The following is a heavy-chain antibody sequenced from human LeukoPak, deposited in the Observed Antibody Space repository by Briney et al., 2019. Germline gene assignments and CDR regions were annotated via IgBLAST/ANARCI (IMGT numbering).Heavy chain of an antibody. D-gene: IGHD3-22*01. J-gene: IGHJ3*02. CDR2: INHSGST. Sequence: SETLSLTCAVYGGSFSGYYWSWIRQPPGKGLEWIGEINHSGSTNYNPSLKSRVTISVDTSKNQFSLKLSSVTAADTAVYYCARENYYDSSGYPDAFGIWGQGTMVTVSS. CDR3: ARENYYDSSGYPDAFGI. CDR1: GGSFSGYY. V-gene: IGHV4-34*01.